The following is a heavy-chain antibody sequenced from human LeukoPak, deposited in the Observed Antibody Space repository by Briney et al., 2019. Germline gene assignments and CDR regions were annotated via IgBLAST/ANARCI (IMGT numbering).Heavy chain of an antibody. D-gene: IGHD2-21*02. CDR1: GGSITGSTYY. J-gene: IGHJ5*02. Sequence: PSETLSLTCTVSGGSITGSTYYWGWFRQPPGKGLGWIASFYYDGRTYYSPSLKSRVTISGDTSKNHFSLKLSSVTAADTAVYYCMRRAGDWAVNWVDPWGQGSLVTVSS. CDR2: FYYDGRT. CDR3: MRRAGDWAVNWVDP. V-gene: IGHV4-39*02.